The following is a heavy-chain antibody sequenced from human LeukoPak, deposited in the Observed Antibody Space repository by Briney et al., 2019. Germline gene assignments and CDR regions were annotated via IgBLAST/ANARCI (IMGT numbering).Heavy chain of an antibody. D-gene: IGHD3-10*01. J-gene: IGHJ5*02. CDR3: ARDWLSGVSADKTKFDP. CDR2: ISTYNGNT. V-gene: IGHV1-18*01. CDR1: GYTFTKFG. Sequence: ASVKVSCKTSGYTFTKFGVSWVRQAPGQGLKWMGWISTYNGNTYYAQKLQGRLTLTTDASTTTAYMELRSLRSDDTAVYYCARDWLSGVSADKTKFDPWGQGTLVTVSS.